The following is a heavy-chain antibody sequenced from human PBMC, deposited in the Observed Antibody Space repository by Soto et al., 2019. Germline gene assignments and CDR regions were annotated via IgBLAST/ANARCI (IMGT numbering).Heavy chain of an antibody. Sequence: SETLSLTCTVSGGSISSSSYYWGWIRQPPGKGLEWIGSIYYSGSSYYNPSLKSRVTISVDTSKNQFSLRLSSVTAADTAVYYCARHRDKAGDSGSYYASWFDPWGQGTLVTVSS. CDR2: IYYSGSS. CDR1: GGSISSSSYY. J-gene: IGHJ5*02. CDR3: ARHRDKAGDSGSYYASWFDP. D-gene: IGHD1-26*01. V-gene: IGHV4-39*01.